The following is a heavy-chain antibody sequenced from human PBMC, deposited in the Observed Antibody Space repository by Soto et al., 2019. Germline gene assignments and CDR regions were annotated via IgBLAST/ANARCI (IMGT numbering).Heavy chain of an antibody. Sequence: QVQLVESGGGVVQPGRSLRLSCAASGFTFSSYGMHWVRQAPGKGLEWVAVIWYDGSNKYYADSVKGRFTISRDNSKNTLYLQMNSLRAEDTAVYYCARGWLLPTFDYWGQGTLVTVSS. J-gene: IGHJ4*02. D-gene: IGHD3-22*01. V-gene: IGHV3-33*01. CDR3: ARGWLLPTFDY. CDR1: GFTFSSYG. CDR2: IWYDGSNK.